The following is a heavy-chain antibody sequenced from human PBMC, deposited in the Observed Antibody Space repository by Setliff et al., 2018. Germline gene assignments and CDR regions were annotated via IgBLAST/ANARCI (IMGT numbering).Heavy chain of an antibody. CDR1: GYTFTSHY. D-gene: IGHD3-22*01. V-gene: IGHV1-46*01. Sequence: ASVQVSCKASGYTFTSHYMHWVRQAPGLGLEWMGTINPSSGRTSYAQKFQGRVTMTRDTSTSTAYMDMSSLRSEDTAVDYCARDVFPYHYEGAFDIWGQGTMVNVSS. J-gene: IGHJ3*02. CDR3: ARDVFPYHYEGAFDI. CDR2: INPSSGRT.